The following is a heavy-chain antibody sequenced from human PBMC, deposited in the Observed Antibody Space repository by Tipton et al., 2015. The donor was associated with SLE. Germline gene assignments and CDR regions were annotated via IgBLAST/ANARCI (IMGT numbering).Heavy chain of an antibody. J-gene: IGHJ6*02. V-gene: IGHV1-8*03. D-gene: IGHD1-26*01. CDR2: MNPDSGNT. CDR3: AREVQEVEGGMVV. Sequence: QLVQSGAEVKKPGASVKVSCKTYGYTFTNYEINWVRQAPGQGLEWMGWMNPDSGNTDYVQRFQGRVTITRNTSISTAYMELSSLRAEDMAVCDCAREVQEVEGGMVVWGRGTTLTVSS. CDR1: GYTFTNYE.